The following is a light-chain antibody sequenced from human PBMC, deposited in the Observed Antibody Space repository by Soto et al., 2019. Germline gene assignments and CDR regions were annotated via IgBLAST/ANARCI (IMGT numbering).Light chain of an antibody. CDR2: ATS. CDR1: QGISYY. J-gene: IGKJ3*01. CDR3: QKYNWPPFT. Sequence: DIQMTQSPSSLAASVGDRVTISCRASQGISYYLAWYQQKPGKAPKLLIYATSTLQSGVSSRFTGSGSGTDFTLTISSLQPEDVATYYCQKYNWPPFTFGPVTKVDI. V-gene: IGKV1-27*01.